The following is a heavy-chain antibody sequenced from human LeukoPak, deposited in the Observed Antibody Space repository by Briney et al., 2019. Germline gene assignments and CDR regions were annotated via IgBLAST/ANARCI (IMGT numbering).Heavy chain of an antibody. J-gene: IGHJ4*02. CDR3: AKRAGGYSHPYDY. V-gene: IGHV3-23*03. D-gene: IGHD4-23*01. CDR2: IFGAGKNTT. Sequence: GGSLRLSCAASRFSFSSYAMNWVRQASGKGLEWVSIIFGAGKNTTYYADSVKGRFTVSRDNSKNTLYLQMTSLRPEDTAIYYCAKRAGGYSHPYDYWGQGTLVTVSS. CDR1: RFSFSSYA.